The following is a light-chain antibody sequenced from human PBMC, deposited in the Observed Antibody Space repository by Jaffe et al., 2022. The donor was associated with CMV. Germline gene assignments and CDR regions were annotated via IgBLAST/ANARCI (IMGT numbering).Light chain of an antibody. CDR1: KLGDKY. J-gene: IGLJ1*01. Sequence: SYELTQPPSVSVSPGQTASITCSGDKLGDKYACWYQQKPGQSPVLVIYQDSKRPSGIPERFSGSNSGNTATLTISGTQAMDEADYYCQAWDSSTGLWVFGTGTKVTVL. CDR3: QAWDSSTGLWV. CDR2: QDS. V-gene: IGLV3-1*01.